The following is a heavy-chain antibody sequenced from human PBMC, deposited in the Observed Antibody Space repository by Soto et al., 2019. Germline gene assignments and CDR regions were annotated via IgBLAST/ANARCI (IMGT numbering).Heavy chain of an antibody. CDR2: ISGSGGST. CDR3: AKDLRDYDILTGYLDY. CDR1: GFTFSSYA. V-gene: IGHV3-23*01. J-gene: IGHJ4*02. Sequence: PGGSLRLSCAASGFTFSSYAMSWVRQAPGKGLEWVSAISGSGGSTYYADSVKGRFTISRDNSKNTLYLQMNSLRAEDTAVYYCAKDLRDYDILTGYLDYWGPGTLVTVSS. D-gene: IGHD3-9*01.